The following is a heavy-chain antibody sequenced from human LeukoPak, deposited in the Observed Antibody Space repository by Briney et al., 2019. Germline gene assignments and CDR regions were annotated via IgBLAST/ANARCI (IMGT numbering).Heavy chain of an antibody. D-gene: IGHD6-13*01. Sequence: ASVKVPCKASGYTFTGYYMHWVRQAPGQGLEWMGWINPNSGGTNYAQKFQGRVTMTRDTSISTAYMELSRLRSDDTAVYYCAVVGYSSSWYFGQYYFDYWGQGTLVTVSS. V-gene: IGHV1-2*02. CDR3: AVVGYSSSWYFGQYYFDY. CDR1: GYTFTGYY. CDR2: INPNSGGT. J-gene: IGHJ4*02.